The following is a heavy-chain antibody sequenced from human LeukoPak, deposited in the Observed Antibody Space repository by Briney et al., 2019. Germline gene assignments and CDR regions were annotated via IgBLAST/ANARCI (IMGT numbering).Heavy chain of an antibody. CDR3: AREGRYDFWSGYYTGPYYYYYYYMDV. V-gene: IGHV4-38-2*02. J-gene: IGHJ6*03. Sequence: SETLSLTCAVSGYSISSGYYWGWIRQPPGKGLEWIGSIYQSGSTYYNPSLKSRVTISVDTSKNQFSLNLSSVTAADTAVYYCAREGRYDFWSGYYTGPYYYYYYYMDVWGKGTTVTVSS. D-gene: IGHD3-3*01. CDR1: GYSISSGYY. CDR2: IYQSGST.